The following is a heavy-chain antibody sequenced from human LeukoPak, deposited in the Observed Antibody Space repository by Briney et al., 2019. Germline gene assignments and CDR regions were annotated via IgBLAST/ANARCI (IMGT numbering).Heavy chain of an antibody. CDR1: GFTFSNYA. D-gene: IGHD3-16*01. Sequence: PGGSLRLSCAASGFTFSNYAMSWVRQAPGKGLEWVSTISGATSGTYYADSVKGRFTISRDNSKNTMYLQMDSVLAENTAVYPCANRGKYYFDYWGQGTLVTVSS. V-gene: IGHV3-23*01. CDR2: ISGATSGT. J-gene: IGHJ4*02. CDR3: ANRGKYYFDY.